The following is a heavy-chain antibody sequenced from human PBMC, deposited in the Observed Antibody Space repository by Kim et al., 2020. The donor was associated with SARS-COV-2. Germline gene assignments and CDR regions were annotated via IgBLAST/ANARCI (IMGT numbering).Heavy chain of an antibody. CDR2: VYHSGST. V-gene: IGHV4-39*01. J-gene: IGHJ4*02. CDR3: ARLPHDSSGYVDC. CDR1: GGSISNSFNY. Sequence: SDTLSLSCTVSGGSISNSFNYWGWIRQRPGKGLEWIGSVYHSGSTYDSPSLKSRVTVSVDTSKNQFSLKVTSVTAADTAVYFCARLPHDSSGYVDCWGQGILVTVSS. D-gene: IGHD3-22*01.